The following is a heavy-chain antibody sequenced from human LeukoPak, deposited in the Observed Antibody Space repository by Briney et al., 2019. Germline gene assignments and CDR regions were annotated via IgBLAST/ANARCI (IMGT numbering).Heavy chain of an antibody. CDR2: IYASGTT. CDR1: GGSIKSYY. Sequence: SETLSLTCTVSGGSIKSYYWSWIRQPARAGLEWLGQIYASGTTNYNPSLNSRVTMSVDTSKNQFSLRLASVTAADTAVYYCARVADRFGYNYGIDEYFDYWGQGTLVTVSS. V-gene: IGHV4-4*07. J-gene: IGHJ4*02. CDR3: ARVADRFGYNYGIDEYFDY. D-gene: IGHD5-18*01.